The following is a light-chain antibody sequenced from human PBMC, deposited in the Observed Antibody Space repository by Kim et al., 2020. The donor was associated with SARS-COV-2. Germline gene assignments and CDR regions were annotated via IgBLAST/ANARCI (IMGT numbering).Light chain of an antibody. V-gene: IGKV1-12*01. J-gene: IGKJ3*01. CDR3: QQTNSFPRA. CDR1: QDISGW. CDR2: AAS. Sequence: DIQMTQSPSSVPASVGDRVTITCRASQDISGWLAWYQQKPGTAPKLLIYAASSLQSGVPSRFSGSGSGTDFTLTISSLQPEDFATYFCQQTNSFPRAFGPGTKVDIK.